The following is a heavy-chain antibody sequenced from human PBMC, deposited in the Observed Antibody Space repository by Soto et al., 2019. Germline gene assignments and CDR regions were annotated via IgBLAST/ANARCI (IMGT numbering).Heavy chain of an antibody. CDR2: ITDSGGST. CDR1: GFTFSNYA. Sequence: EVQLLESGGGLVQPGGSLRLSCAASGFTFSNYAMGWVRQAPGKGLEWVSTITDSGGSTYYTPSVKGRFAVSRDNSKNTLYLEVNSLRAEDTAVSFCARPYGGKIGDAFDVWGQGTVVTVSS. V-gene: IGHV3-23*01. D-gene: IGHD2-15*01. CDR3: ARPYGGKIGDAFDV. J-gene: IGHJ3*01.